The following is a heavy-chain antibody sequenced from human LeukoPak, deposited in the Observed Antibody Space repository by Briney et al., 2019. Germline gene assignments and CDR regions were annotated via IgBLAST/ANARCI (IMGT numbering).Heavy chain of an antibody. CDR2: ISAYNGNT. CDR3: ARSGGYYDILTGYYYFDY. D-gene: IGHD3-9*01. V-gene: IGHV1-18*01. Sequence: ASVKVSCKASGYTFTGYGISWVRQAPGQGLEWMGWISAYNGNTNYAQKLQGRVTMTTDTSTSTAYMKLRSLRSDDTAVYYCARSGGYYDILTGYYYFDYWGQGTLVTVSS. J-gene: IGHJ4*02. CDR1: GYTFTGYG.